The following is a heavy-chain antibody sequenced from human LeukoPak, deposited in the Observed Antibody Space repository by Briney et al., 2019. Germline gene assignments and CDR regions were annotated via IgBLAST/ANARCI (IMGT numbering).Heavy chain of an antibody. CDR2: IYYSGST. D-gene: IGHD2-2*01. CDR1: GGSISSGDYY. CDR3: ARADCSSTSCSTGYNWLDP. Sequence: SETLSLTCTVSGGSISSGDYYWSWIRQPPGKGLEWIGYIYYSGSTYYNPSLKSRVTISVDTSKNQVSLKLSSVTAADTAVYYCARADCSSTSCSTGYNWLDPWGQGTLVTVSS. V-gene: IGHV4-30-4*01. J-gene: IGHJ5*02.